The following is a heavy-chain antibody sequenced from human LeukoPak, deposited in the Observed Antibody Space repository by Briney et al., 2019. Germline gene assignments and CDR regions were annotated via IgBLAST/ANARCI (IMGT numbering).Heavy chain of an antibody. D-gene: IGHD6-19*01. CDR3: AKDDRQWLSWGMGGPFDI. Sequence: PGGSLRLSCAASGCTFSTYGMHWVRQAPGKGLEWVAVISYDGSDKYYADSVKGRFTISRDNSKNTLYLQMNSLRAEDTAVYYCAKDDRQWLSWGMGGPFDIWGQGTMVTVSS. CDR1: GCTFSTYG. V-gene: IGHV3-30*18. CDR2: ISYDGSDK. J-gene: IGHJ3*02.